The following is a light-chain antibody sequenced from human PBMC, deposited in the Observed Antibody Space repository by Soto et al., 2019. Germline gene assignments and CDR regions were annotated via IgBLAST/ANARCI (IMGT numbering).Light chain of an antibody. J-gene: IGKJ1*01. CDR1: QSVSSSY. V-gene: IGKV3-20*01. Sequence: EIVLTQSPGTLSLSPGERATLSCRASQSVSSSYLAWYQQKPGQAPRLLIYGASSRATGIPDRFSASGSGTDFTLTISRLEPEDSAVDYCEQYGSSVTFGQGTKVEIK. CDR3: EQYGSSVT. CDR2: GAS.